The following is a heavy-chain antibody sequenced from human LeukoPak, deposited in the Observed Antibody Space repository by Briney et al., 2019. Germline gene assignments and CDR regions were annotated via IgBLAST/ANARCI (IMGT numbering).Heavy chain of an antibody. CDR1: GGSISSYY. Sequence: SETLSLTCTVSGGSISSYYWSWNRQPPGKGLEWIGYIYYSGSTNYNPSLKSRVTTSVDTSKNQFSLKLSSVTAADTAVYYCARTPLPGGHFDYWGQGTLVTVSS. CDR2: IYYSGST. J-gene: IGHJ4*02. D-gene: IGHD3-16*01. V-gene: IGHV4-59*01. CDR3: ARTPLPGGHFDY.